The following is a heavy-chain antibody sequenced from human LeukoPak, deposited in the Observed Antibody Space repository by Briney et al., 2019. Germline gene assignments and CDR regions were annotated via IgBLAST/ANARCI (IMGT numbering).Heavy chain of an antibody. CDR2: ISGSGGST. CDR1: GFTFSSYA. Sequence: GGSLRLSCAASGFTFSSYAMSWVRQAPGKGLEWVSAISGSGGSTYHADSVKGRFTISRDNSKNTLYLQMNSLRAEDTAVYYCAKDTFGYCSGGSCLTPYFDYWGQGTLVTVSS. V-gene: IGHV3-23*01. J-gene: IGHJ4*02. CDR3: AKDTFGYCSGGSCLTPYFDY. D-gene: IGHD2-15*01.